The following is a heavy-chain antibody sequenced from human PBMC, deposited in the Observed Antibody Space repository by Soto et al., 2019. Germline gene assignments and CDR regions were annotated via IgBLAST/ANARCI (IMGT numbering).Heavy chain of an antibody. D-gene: IGHD3-10*01. J-gene: IGHJ4*02. V-gene: IGHV5-10-1*01. CDR3: VSRGDRNCDAPSCSTDL. Sequence: GESLNPYCKGPGYPLPNFWMTWVRQVPGKGLGWMWGIESRDSHTHYGPSFQGHVSISVDDSINTPYLPWISVNASHSAMYYCVSRGDRNCDAPSCSTDLWGQGTLVTVPS. CDR1: GYPLPNFW. CDR2: IESRDSHT.